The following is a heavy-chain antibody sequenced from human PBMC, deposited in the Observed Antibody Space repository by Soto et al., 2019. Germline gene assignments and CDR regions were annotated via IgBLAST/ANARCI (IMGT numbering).Heavy chain of an antibody. CDR2: IGTNKGNT. J-gene: IGHJ4*02. CDR1: GYTFTTYG. CDR3: ATRSPAFDF. Sequence: QVQLVQSGPEVKKPGSSVKVSCKTSGYTFTTYGISWVRQAPGQGLEWMGWIGTNKGNTNYAQKFQGRVTMTTDTSTSTAYMELRSLRSDDTAVYYCATRSPAFDFWGQGTLVTVSS. V-gene: IGHV1-18*01.